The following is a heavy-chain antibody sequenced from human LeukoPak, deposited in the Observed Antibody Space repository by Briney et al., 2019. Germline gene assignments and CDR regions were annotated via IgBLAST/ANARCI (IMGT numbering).Heavy chain of an antibody. D-gene: IGHD6-6*01. J-gene: IGHJ4*02. CDR1: GGSISSYY. Sequence: PSETLSLTCTVSGGSISSYYWSWIRQPPGKGLEWIGYIYYSGSTNYNPSLKSRVTISVDSSKNQFSLKLSSVTAADTAVYYCARGGVGFSSSSGYWGQGTLVTVSS. V-gene: IGHV4-59*01. CDR2: IYYSGST. CDR3: ARGGVGFSSSSGY.